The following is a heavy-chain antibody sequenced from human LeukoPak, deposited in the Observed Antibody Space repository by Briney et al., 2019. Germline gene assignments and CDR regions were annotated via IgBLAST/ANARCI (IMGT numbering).Heavy chain of an antibody. CDR3: ARARVPIVVVPAALNY. CDR1: GGTFSSYA. V-gene: IGHV1-69*13. D-gene: IGHD2-2*01. Sequence: SVKVSCKASGGTFSSYAISWVRQAPGQGLEWKGGIIPIFGTANYAQKFQGRVTITADESTSTAYMELSSLRSEDTAVYYCARARVPIVVVPAALNYWGQGTLVTVSS. CDR2: IIPIFGTA. J-gene: IGHJ4*02.